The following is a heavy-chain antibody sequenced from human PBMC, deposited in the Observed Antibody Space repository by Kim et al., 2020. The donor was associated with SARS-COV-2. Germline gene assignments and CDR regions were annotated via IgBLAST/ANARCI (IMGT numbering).Heavy chain of an antibody. CDR2: ISGSGGST. Sequence: GGSLRLSCAASGFTFSSYAMSWVRQAPGKGLEWVSAISGSGGSTYYADSVKGRFTISRDNSKNTLYLQMDSLRADDTDVYYCARERPSDDDQWGQGTLVTVSS. V-gene: IGHV3-23*01. CDR1: GFTFSSYA. D-gene: IGHD6-6*01. J-gene: IGHJ4*02. CDR3: ARERPSDDDQ.